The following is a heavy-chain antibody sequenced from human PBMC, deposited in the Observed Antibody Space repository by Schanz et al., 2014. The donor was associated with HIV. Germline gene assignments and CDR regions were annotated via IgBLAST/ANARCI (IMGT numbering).Heavy chain of an antibody. V-gene: IGHV3-23*04. CDR1: GFTLSGYT. CDR2: ISVTGDNT. D-gene: IGHD5-18*01. J-gene: IGHJ3*02. CDR3: AIRTPMVTFGAFDI. Sequence: VQLVESGGGVVRPGKSLRLSCAVSGFTLSGYTMSWVRQAPGKGLEWVSSISVTGDNTYYADSVKGRFTISRDTSKKTLYLQMNSLRADDTAVYFCAIRTPMVTFGAFDIWGRGTWVTVSS.